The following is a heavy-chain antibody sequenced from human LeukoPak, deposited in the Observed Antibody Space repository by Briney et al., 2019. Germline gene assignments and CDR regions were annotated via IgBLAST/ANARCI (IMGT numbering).Heavy chain of an antibody. Sequence: ASVKVSCKASGYTFTSYDINWVRQATGQGLEWMGWMNPNSGNTGYVQKFQGRVTMTRNTSISTAYMELSSLRSEDTAVYYCARRSRALRYFDWLTRLGAFDIWGQGTMVTVSS. CDR1: GYTFTSYD. D-gene: IGHD3-9*01. V-gene: IGHV1-8*01. CDR3: ARRSRALRYFDWLTRLGAFDI. J-gene: IGHJ3*02. CDR2: MNPNSGNT.